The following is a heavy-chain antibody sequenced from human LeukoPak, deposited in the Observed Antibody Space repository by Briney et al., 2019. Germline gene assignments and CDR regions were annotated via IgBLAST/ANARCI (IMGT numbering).Heavy chain of an antibody. J-gene: IGHJ4*02. CDR2: MNPNSGNT. D-gene: IGHD3-10*01. CDR1: GYTFTSYD. Sequence: GASVKVSCKASGYTFTSYDINWVRQATGQGLEWMGWMNPNSGNTGYAQKFQGRVTITRNTSISTAYMELSSLRSDDTAVYYCARDLPMVRGAKNNFDYWGQGTLVTVSS. CDR3: ARDLPMVRGAKNNFDY. V-gene: IGHV1-8*03.